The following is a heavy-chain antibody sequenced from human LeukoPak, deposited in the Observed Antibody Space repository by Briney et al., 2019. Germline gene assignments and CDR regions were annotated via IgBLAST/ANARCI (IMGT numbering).Heavy chain of an antibody. CDR2: INTNTGNP. Sequence: GASVKVSCKASGYTFTGYYMHWVRQAPGQGLEWMGWINTNTGNPTYAQGFTGRFVFPLDTSVSTAYLQISSLKAEDTAVYYCARDWFGGSFDYWGQGTLVTVSS. V-gene: IGHV7-4-1*02. J-gene: IGHJ4*02. CDR3: ARDWFGGSFDY. D-gene: IGHD2-15*01. CDR1: GYTFTGYY.